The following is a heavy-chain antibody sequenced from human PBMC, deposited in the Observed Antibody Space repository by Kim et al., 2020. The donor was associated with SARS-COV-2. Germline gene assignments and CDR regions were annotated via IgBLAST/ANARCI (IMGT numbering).Heavy chain of an antibody. CDR2: IYYSGST. V-gene: IGHV4-59*01. CDR1: GGSISSYY. J-gene: IGHJ3*02. CDR3: ARVNPYDILTGYYRRGSAFDI. Sequence: SETLSLTCTVSGGSISSYYWSWIRQPPGKGLEWIGYIYYSGSTNYNPSLKSRVTISVDTSKNQFSLKLSSVTAADTAVYYCARVNPYDILTGYYRRGSAFDIWGQGTMVTVSS. D-gene: IGHD3-9*01.